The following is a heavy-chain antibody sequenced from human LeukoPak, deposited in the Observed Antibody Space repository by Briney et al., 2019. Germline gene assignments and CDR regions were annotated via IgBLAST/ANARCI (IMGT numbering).Heavy chain of an antibody. CDR3: ARARRVDDILTGYY. Sequence: ASVKVSCKATGYTFTSYGISWVRQAPGQGLEWMGWINPNSGGTNYAQKFQGRVTMTRDTSISTAYMELSRLRSDDTAVYYCARARRVDDILTGYYWGQGTLVTVSS. CDR2: INPNSGGT. V-gene: IGHV1-2*02. J-gene: IGHJ4*02. CDR1: GYTFTSYG. D-gene: IGHD3-9*01.